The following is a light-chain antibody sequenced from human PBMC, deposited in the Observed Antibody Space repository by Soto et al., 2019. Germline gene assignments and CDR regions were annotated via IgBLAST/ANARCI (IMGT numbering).Light chain of an antibody. J-gene: IGKJ4*01. CDR2: EAS. CDR1: QDITND. CDR3: QQYYNVPLT. Sequence: DIQMTQSPSSLSASVGDRVTITCQASQDITNDLNWYQQKPGKAPKVLIYEASNLETGVPSRFSGSGSGTDFTFTISSLQPEDVTTYFCQQYYNVPLTFGGGNKVEIK. V-gene: IGKV1-33*01.